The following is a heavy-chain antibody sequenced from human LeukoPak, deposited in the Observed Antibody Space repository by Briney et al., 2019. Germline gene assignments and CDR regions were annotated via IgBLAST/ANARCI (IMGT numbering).Heavy chain of an antibody. Sequence: ASVKVSCKASGYTFTGYYMHWARQAPGQGLEWMGWINPNSGGTNYAQKFQGRVTMTRDTSISTAYMELSRLRSDDTAVYYCARVAGYCSSTSCWKYYYYMDVWGKGTTVTISS. J-gene: IGHJ6*03. CDR3: ARVAGYCSSTSCWKYYYYMDV. V-gene: IGHV1-2*02. CDR1: GYTFTGYY. CDR2: INPNSGGT. D-gene: IGHD2-2*01.